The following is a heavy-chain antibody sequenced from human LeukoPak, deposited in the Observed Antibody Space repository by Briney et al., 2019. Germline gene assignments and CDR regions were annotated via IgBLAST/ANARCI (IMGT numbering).Heavy chain of an antibody. CDR3: ARGAAWTPYFDY. J-gene: IGHJ4*02. V-gene: IGHV4-34*01. D-gene: IGHD3/OR15-3a*01. CDR1: GGSFSGYY. CDR2: INHSGST. Sequence: PSETLSLTCAVYGGSFSGYYWSWIRQPPGKGLEWIGEINHSGSTNYNPSLKSRVTISVDTSKNQFSLKLSSVTAADTAVYYCARGAAWTPYFDYWGQGTLVTVSS.